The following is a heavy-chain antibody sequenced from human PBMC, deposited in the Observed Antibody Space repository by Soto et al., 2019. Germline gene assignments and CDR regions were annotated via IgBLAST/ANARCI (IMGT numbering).Heavy chain of an antibody. CDR2: INHSGST. CDR3: ARAPDYYDSSGYYYEPQGAAFDI. CDR1: GGSFSGYY. J-gene: IGHJ3*02. D-gene: IGHD3-22*01. Sequence: PSETLSLTCAVYGGSFSGYYWSWIRQPPVKGLEWIGEINHSGSTNYNPSLKGRFTISRDNAKNSLYLQMNSLRAEDTAVYYCARAPDYYDSSGYYYEPQGAAFDIWGQGTMVTVSS. V-gene: IGHV4-34*01.